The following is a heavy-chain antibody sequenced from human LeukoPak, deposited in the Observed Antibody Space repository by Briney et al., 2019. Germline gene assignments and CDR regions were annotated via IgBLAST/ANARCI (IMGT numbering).Heavy chain of an antibody. CDR2: IYYSGST. J-gene: IGHJ4*02. V-gene: IGHV4-59*01. D-gene: IGHD1-26*01. CDR1: GGSISSYY. CDR3: AEGGSYSPLDY. Sequence: SETLSLTXTVSGGSISSYYCSWIRQPPGKGLEWIGYIYYSGSTNYNPSLKSRVTISVDTSKNQSSLKLSSVTAADTAVYYCAEGGSYSPLDYWGQGTLVTVSS.